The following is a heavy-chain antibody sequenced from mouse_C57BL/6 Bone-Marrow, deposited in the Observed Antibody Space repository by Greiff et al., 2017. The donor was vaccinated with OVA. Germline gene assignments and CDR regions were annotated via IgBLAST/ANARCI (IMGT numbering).Heavy chain of an antibody. D-gene: IGHD4-1*01. CDR2: IYPRSGNT. CDR3: AREGAGTRFDY. Sequence: QVQLKQSGAELARPGASVKLSCKASGYTFTSYGISWVKQRTGQGLEWIGEIYPRSGNTYYNEKFKGKATLTADKSSSTAYMELRSLTSEDSAVYFCAREGAGTRFDYWGQGTTLTVSS. J-gene: IGHJ2*01. V-gene: IGHV1-81*01. CDR1: GYTFTSYG.